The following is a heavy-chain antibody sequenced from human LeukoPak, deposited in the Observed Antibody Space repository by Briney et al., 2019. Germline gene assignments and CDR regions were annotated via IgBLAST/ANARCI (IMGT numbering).Heavy chain of an antibody. CDR2: IKRKSFGGTR. J-gene: IGHJ4*02. CDR1: GFTFGDHG. CDR3: ARDGDWSLDY. V-gene: IGHV3-49*04. Sequence: GSLRLSCTTSGFTFGDHGMRWVRQAPGNGLEWVGFIKRKSFGGTREYAASVKGRFSISRDDSKNIAYLQMNSLKTEDTALYYCARDGDWSLDYWGQGTLVTASS. D-gene: IGHD3-9*01.